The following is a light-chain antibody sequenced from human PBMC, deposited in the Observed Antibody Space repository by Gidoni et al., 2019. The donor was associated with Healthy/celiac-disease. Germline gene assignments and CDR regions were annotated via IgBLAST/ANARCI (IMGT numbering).Light chain of an antibody. CDR3: QQSYTTPPT. J-gene: IGKJ2*01. Sequence: DIQMTQAPPSLSASVGDRVTITCRASQSSGTFLNWYQKKSGKAPRLLIYPPSSFQSGVPSRFSGTGSGTDFTLTISSLQPEDFATYYCQQSYTTPPTFGQXTKLEIK. V-gene: IGKV1-39*01. CDR2: PPS. CDR1: QSSGTF.